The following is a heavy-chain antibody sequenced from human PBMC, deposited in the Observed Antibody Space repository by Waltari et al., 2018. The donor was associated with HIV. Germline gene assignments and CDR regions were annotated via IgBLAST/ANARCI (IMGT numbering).Heavy chain of an antibody. CDR2: INAGNGNT. CDR1: GYTFPSSA. D-gene: IGHD6-13*01. J-gene: IGHJ6*02. CDR3: ARAASEYSSSWYQDYYYGMDV. Sequence: QVQLVQSGAEVKKPGASVKVSCKASGYTFPSSAMHWVRQAPGQRPAWMGWINAGNGNTKYSQKFQGRVTITRDTSASTAYMELSSLRSEDTAVYYCARAASEYSSSWYQDYYYGMDVWGQGTTVTVSS. V-gene: IGHV1-3*01.